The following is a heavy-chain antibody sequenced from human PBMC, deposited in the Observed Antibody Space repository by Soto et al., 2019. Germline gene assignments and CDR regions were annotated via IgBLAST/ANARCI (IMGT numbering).Heavy chain of an antibody. CDR1: GGSISSYY. CDR3: ARSYDYVWGSYRFNWFDP. CDR2: IYYSGST. J-gene: IGHJ5*02. V-gene: IGHV4-59*01. D-gene: IGHD3-16*02. Sequence: KTSETLSLTCTVSGGSISSYYWSWIRQPRGKGLEWIGYIYYSGSTNYNPSLKSRVTISVDTSKNQFSLKLSSVTAADTAVYYCARSYDYVWGSYRFNWFDPWGQGTLVTDSS.